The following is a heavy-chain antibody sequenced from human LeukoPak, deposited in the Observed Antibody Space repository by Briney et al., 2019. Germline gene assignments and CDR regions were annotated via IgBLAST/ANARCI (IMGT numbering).Heavy chain of an antibody. D-gene: IGHD4-23*01. Sequence: SSESLCHTCADHGGSLRGYFWCWIREPPGKRLEWMGEINNSGSTNYNPSLKSRFTISVDTSKNQFSLKLSSVTAADTAVYYCASPLYSGNPDYYFDYWGQGTLVTVSS. J-gene: IGHJ4*02. CDR1: GGSLRGYF. V-gene: IGHV4-34*01. CDR3: ASPLYSGNPDYYFDY. CDR2: INNSGST.